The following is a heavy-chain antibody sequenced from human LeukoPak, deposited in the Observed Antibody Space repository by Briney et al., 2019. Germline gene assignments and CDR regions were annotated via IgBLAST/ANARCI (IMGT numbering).Heavy chain of an antibody. CDR3: ARHGRRMVRGNYYFDY. CDR1: GFTFSSYA. CDR2: IYYSGST. J-gene: IGHJ4*02. Sequence: GSLRLSCAASGFTFSSYAMSWIRQPPGKGLEWIGSIYYSGSTYYNPSLKSRVTISVDTSKNQFSLKLTSVTAADTAVYYCARHGRRMVRGNYYFDYWGQGTLVTVSS. V-gene: IGHV4-39*01. D-gene: IGHD3-10*01.